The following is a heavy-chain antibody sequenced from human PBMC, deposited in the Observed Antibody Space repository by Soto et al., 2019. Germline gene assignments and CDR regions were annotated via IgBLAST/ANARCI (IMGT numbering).Heavy chain of an antibody. CDR1: GGSIGGAGYS. Sequence: PSETLSLTCAVSGGSIGGAGYSWSWIRQPPGGGLEWIGYMYHSGTFLKSPSLKTRLTMSLDMSKNQFSLTLNSMTAADTAVYYCARAQFYSGSGNYNNLMFDAWGQGIQVTVSS. CDR3: ARAQFYSGSGNYNNLMFDA. D-gene: IGHD3-10*01. J-gene: IGHJ5*02. V-gene: IGHV4-30-2*01. CDR2: MYHSGTF.